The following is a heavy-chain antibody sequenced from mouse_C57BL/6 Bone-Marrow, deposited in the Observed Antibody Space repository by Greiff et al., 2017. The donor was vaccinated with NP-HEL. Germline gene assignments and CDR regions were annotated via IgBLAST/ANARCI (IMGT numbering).Heavy chain of an antibody. D-gene: IGHD1-1*01. V-gene: IGHV5-17*01. CDR2: ISSGSSTI. Sequence: EVKLVESGGGLVKPGGSLKLSCAASGFTFSDYGMHWVRQAPEKGLEWVAYISSGSSTIYYADTVKGRFTISRDNAKNTLFLQMTSLRSEDTAMYYCAKGYYGSSYRYFDYWGQGTTLTVSS. CDR1: GFTFSDYG. CDR3: AKGYYGSSYRYFDY. J-gene: IGHJ2*01.